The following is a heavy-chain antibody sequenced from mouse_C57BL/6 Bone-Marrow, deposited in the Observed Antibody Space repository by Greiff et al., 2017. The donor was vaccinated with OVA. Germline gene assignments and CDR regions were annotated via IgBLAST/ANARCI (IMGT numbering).Heavy chain of an antibody. V-gene: IGHV1-74*01. CDR1: GYTFTSYW. D-gene: IGHD1-1*01. Sequence: VQLQQPGAELVKPGASVKVSCKASGYTFTSYWMHWVKQRPGQGLEWIGRIHPSDSDTNYNQKFKGKATLTVDKSSSTAYMQLSSLTSEDSAVYYCAYYYGSSWGYFDYWGQGTTLTVSS. CDR2: IHPSDSDT. J-gene: IGHJ2*01. CDR3: AYYYGSSWGYFDY.